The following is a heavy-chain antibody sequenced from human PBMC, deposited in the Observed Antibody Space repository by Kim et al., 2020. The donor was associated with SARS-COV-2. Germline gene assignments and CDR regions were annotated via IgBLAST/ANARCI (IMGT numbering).Heavy chain of an antibody. CDR3: AGADSSGYYFDY. V-gene: IGHV3-30*01. D-gene: IGHD3-22*01. Sequence: YYADAVKGRFTISRDNSKNTMYLQMNGLRAEETAVYYCAGADSSGYYFDYWGQGTLVTVSS. J-gene: IGHJ4*02.